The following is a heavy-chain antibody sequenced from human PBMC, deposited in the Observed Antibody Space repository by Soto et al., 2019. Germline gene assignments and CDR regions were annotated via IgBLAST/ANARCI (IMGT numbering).Heavy chain of an antibody. Sequence: EVQLVPSGAEVKKPGESLKISCTGSGYSFTSYWIGWVRQMPGKGLECMGIIYPGDSDTRYSPSFQGQVTISADKSISTAYLQWSSLKASDTAMYYCARPRYPGRGYYGMDVWGQGTTVTVSS. J-gene: IGHJ6*02. CDR2: IYPGDSDT. D-gene: IGHD2-15*01. CDR1: GYSFTSYW. V-gene: IGHV5-51*01. CDR3: ARPRYPGRGYYGMDV.